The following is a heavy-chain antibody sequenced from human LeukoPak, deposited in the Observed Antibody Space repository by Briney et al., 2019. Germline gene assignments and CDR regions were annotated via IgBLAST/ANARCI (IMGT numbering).Heavy chain of an antibody. CDR3: ARHPRHQLLSRVWTLGLYFDY. CDR1: GGSISSGSYY. V-gene: IGHV4-61*02. J-gene: IGHJ4*02. D-gene: IGHD2-2*01. CDR2: IYTSGST. Sequence: SETLSLTCTVSGGSISSGSYYWSWIRQPAGKGLEWIGRIYTSGSTNYNPSLKSRVTISVDTSKNQFSLKLSSVTAADTAVYYCARHPRHQLLSRVWTLGLYFDYWGQGTLVTVSS.